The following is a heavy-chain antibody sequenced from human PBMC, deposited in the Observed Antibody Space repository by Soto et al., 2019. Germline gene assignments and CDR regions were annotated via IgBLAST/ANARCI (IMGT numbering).Heavy chain of an antibody. Sequence: SETLSLTCAVSGGSISSGGYSWSWIRQPPGKGLEWIGYIYHSGSTYYNPSLKSRVTISVDRSKNQFSLKLSSVTAADTAVYYCARGRGNYWVHWGQGTLVTVSS. CDR3: ARGRGNYWVH. CDR1: GGSISSGGYS. CDR2: IYHSGST. J-gene: IGHJ4*02. D-gene: IGHD1-7*01. V-gene: IGHV4-30-2*01.